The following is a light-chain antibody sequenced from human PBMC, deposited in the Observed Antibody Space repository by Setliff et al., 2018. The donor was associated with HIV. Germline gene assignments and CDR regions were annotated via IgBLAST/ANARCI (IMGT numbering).Light chain of an antibody. J-gene: IGLJ3*02. CDR2: RND. V-gene: IGLV1-47*01. CDR3: AAYDDSLRSWV. CDR1: SSNVGSHY. Sequence: QSALNQPPSASGTPGQRVTVSCSGSSSNVGSHYVYWYQQLPGTAPKLLIDRNDERPSGVPDRFSGSKSGTSASLTISGLRSEDEGDYHCAAYDDSLRSWVFGGGT.